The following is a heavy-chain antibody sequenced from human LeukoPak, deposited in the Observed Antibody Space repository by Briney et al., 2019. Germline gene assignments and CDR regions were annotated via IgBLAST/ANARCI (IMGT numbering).Heavy chain of an antibody. J-gene: IGHJ4*02. V-gene: IGHV4-59*08. D-gene: IGHD2-15*01. CDR1: GGSISGYY. Sequence: PSETLSLTCTVSGGSISGYYWTWIRQSPGKRPEWLAYVRYTGTPNYNPSLKSRVTISVDTSKNQFSLTLISVTAADTAVYYCARHVAPDMDYFDYWGPGTLVTVSP. CDR2: VRYTGTP. CDR3: ARHVAPDMDYFDY.